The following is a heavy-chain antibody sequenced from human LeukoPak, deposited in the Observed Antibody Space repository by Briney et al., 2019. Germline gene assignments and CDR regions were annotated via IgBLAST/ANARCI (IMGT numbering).Heavy chain of an antibody. D-gene: IGHD6-13*01. V-gene: IGHV5-51*01. CDR2: IYPGDSDT. CDR3: ARRVGSSSWFFDY. CDR1: GYSFTSYW. Sequence: GESLKISCRGSGYSFTSYWIAWVRQMPGKGLEWMGIIYPGDSDTRYSPSFQGQVTISADKSISTAYLQWSSLKASDTAMYYCARRVGSSSWFFDYWGQGTLVTVSS. J-gene: IGHJ4*02.